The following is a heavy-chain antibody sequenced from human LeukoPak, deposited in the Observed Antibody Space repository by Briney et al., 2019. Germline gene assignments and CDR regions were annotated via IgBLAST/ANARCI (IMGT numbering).Heavy chain of an antibody. D-gene: IGHD6-6*01. CDR3: ARVPSDSSSSLSWWTPSGYFDY. CDR2: INPSGGST. V-gene: IGHV1-46*01. J-gene: IGHJ4*02. CDR1: GYTFTSYY. Sequence: ASVKVSCKASGYTFTSYYMHWVRQAPGQGLEWMGIINPSGGSTSYAQKFQGRVTITRNTSISTAYMELSSLRSEDTAVYYCARVPSDSSSSLSWWTPSGYFDYWGQGTLVTVSS.